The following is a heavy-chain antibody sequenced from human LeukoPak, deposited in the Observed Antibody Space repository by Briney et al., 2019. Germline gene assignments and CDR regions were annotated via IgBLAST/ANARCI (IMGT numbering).Heavy chain of an antibody. CDR1: GGTFSSYA. D-gene: IGHD3-10*01. CDR2: IIPIFGTA. J-gene: IGHJ6*02. Sequence: GASVKVSCKASGGTFSSYAISWVRQAPGQGLEWMGGIIPIFGTANYAQKFQGRVTITADESTSTAYMELSSLRSEDTAVYYCAREAVWFGELDYYYYYGMDVWGQGTTVTVSS. CDR3: AREAVWFGELDYYYYYGMDV. V-gene: IGHV1-69*13.